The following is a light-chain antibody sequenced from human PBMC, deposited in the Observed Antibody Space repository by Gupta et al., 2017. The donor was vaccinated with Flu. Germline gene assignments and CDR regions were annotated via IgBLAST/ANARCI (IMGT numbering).Light chain of an antibody. CDR1: SSDVGGYNY. Sequence: QPALTQPASVSGSPGQAITISCTVTSSDVGGYNYVSWYQQHPGKAPKLMMSEVSNRPSGVSNRFSGSKSGNTASLTISGLQAEDEADYYCSSYTSISTNVFGTGTKVTV. J-gene: IGLJ1*01. CDR3: SSYTSISTNV. CDR2: EVS. V-gene: IGLV2-14*01.